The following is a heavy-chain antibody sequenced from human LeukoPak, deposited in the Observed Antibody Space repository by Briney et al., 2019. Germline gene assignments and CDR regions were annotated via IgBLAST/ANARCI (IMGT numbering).Heavy chain of an antibody. J-gene: IGHJ6*03. D-gene: IGHD5-12*01. Sequence: GGSLRLSCAASGFTFSSFAMSWVRQAPGKGLEWVSSISGSGGTTYYPDSVKGRFTISRDNSKSTLYLQMNSLRAEDTAVYYCAKAAPGYSGFDLKAYYYYYMDVWGKGTTVTVSS. V-gene: IGHV3-23*01. CDR2: ISGSGGTT. CDR3: AKAAPGYSGFDLKAYYYYYMDV. CDR1: GFTFSSFA.